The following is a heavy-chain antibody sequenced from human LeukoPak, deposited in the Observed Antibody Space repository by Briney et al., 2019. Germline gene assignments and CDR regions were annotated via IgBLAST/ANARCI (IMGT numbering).Heavy chain of an antibody. V-gene: IGHV3-21*01. D-gene: IGHD4-23*01. CDR1: GFTFSSYS. CDR3: AREGDGGNDYYYMDV. CDR2: ISSSSSYI. J-gene: IGHJ6*03. Sequence: GGSLRLSCAASGFTFSSYSMNWVRQAPGKGLEWVSSISSSSSYIYYADSVKGRFTISRDNAKNSLYLQMNSLRAEDTAVYYCAREGDGGNDYYYMDVWGKGTTVTISS.